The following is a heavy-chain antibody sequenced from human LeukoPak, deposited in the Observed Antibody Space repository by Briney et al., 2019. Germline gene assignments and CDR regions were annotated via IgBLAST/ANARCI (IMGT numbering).Heavy chain of an antibody. CDR1: GYSISSGYY. Sequence: SETLSLTCAVSGYSISSGYYWGWIRQPPGKGLEWIGSIYHSGSTYYNPSLKSRVTISVDTSKNQFSLKLSSVTAADTAVYYCARQRTSDAFDIWGQGTMVTVSP. D-gene: IGHD2-2*01. J-gene: IGHJ3*02. V-gene: IGHV4-38-2*01. CDR3: ARQRTSDAFDI. CDR2: IYHSGST.